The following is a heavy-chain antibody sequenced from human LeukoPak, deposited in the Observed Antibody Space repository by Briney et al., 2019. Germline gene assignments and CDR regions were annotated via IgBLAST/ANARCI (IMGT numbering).Heavy chain of an antibody. CDR3: AREVGEAVASNNWFDP. CDR2: TYYRSKWYN. Sequence: SQTPSLTCAISGDSVSSNSAAWNWIRQSPSRGLEWLGRTYYRSKWYNDYAVSVKSRITINPDTSKNQFSLQLNSVTPEDTAVYYCAREVGEAVASNNWFDPWGQGTLVTVSS. J-gene: IGHJ5*02. V-gene: IGHV6-1*01. CDR1: GDSVSSNSAA. D-gene: IGHD6-19*01.